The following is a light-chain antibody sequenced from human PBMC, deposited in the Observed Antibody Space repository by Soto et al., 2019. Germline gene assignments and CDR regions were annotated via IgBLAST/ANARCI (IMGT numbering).Light chain of an antibody. V-gene: IGKV3-15*01. Sequence: ERVMTQSPATLSGSRGERATLSCRASQSVSTNLAWYQQKPGQAPRLVIYVASTRATGIPARFSGSGSGTDFTLIISSLQSEDFAVYYCQQDDNLPRTLGQGTKVDI. J-gene: IGKJ1*01. CDR1: QSVSTN. CDR2: VAS. CDR3: QQDDNLPRT.